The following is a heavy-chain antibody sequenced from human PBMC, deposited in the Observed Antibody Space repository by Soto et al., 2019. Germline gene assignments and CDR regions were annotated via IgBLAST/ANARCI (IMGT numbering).Heavy chain of an antibody. Sequence: QITLKESGPTLVKPTQTLTLTCTFSGFSLNTGGVGVGWIRQPPGKALEWLALIYWDDDKRYSPSLKSRITITKDTSKNQVVLTMTHLDPVDTATYFCAHRHRAGWSAFDIWGQGTMGTVSS. J-gene: IGHJ3*02. CDR3: AHRHRAGWSAFDI. D-gene: IGHD6-19*01. CDR2: IYWDDDK. V-gene: IGHV2-5*02. CDR1: GFSLNTGGVG.